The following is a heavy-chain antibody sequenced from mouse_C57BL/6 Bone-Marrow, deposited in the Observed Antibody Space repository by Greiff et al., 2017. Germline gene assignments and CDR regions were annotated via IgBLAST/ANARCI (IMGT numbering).Heavy chain of an antibody. D-gene: IGHD1-1*01. CDR3: ARRGYGSSS. Sequence: EVKVVESGGDLVKPGGSLKLSCAASGFTFSSYGMSWVRQTPDKRLEWVATISSGGSYTYYPDSVKGRFTISRDNAKNTLYLQMSSLKSEDTAMYYCARRGYGSSSWGQGTSVTVSS. CDR2: ISSGGSYT. CDR1: GFTFSSYG. J-gene: IGHJ4*01. V-gene: IGHV5-6*02.